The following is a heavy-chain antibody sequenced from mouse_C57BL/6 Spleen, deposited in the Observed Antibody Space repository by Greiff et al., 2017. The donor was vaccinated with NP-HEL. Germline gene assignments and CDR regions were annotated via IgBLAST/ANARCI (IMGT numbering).Heavy chain of an antibody. Sequence: EVQLQQSGPELVKPGASVKISCKASGYSFTGYYMNWVKQSPEKSLEWIGEINPSTGGTTYKQKFKAKATLTVDKSSSTAYMQLKSLTSEDSAVYYCASDYDVSGYWGQGTTLTVSS. CDR1: GYSFTGYY. CDR2: INPSTGGT. CDR3: ASDYDVSGY. J-gene: IGHJ2*01. D-gene: IGHD2-4*01. V-gene: IGHV1-42*01.